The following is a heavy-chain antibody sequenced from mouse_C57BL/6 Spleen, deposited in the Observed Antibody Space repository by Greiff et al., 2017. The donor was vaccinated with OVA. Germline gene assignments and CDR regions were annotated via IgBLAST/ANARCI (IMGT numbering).Heavy chain of an antibody. Sequence: VQLQQPGAELVKPGASVKMSCKASGYTFTSYWITWVKQRPGQGLEWIGDIYPGSGSTNYNEKFKSKATLTVDTSSSTAYMQLSSLTSEDSAVYYCAREVYYGNYVYAMDYWGQGTSVTVSS. CDR3: AREVYYGNYVYAMDY. CDR1: GYTFTSYW. CDR2: IYPGSGST. V-gene: IGHV1-55*01. J-gene: IGHJ4*01. D-gene: IGHD2-1*01.